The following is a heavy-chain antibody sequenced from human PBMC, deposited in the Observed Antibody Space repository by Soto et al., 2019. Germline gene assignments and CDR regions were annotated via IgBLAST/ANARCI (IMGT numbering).Heavy chain of an antibody. D-gene: IGHD5-18*01. CDR3: ARDYSYGGFDP. CDR2: ISAYNGNT. CDR1: GYSFTSYG. J-gene: IGHJ5*02. V-gene: IGHV1-18*04. Sequence: GASVKVSCKASGYSFTSYGISWVRQAPGQGLEWMGWISAYNGNTNYAQKLQGRVTMTTDTSTSTAYMELRSLRSDDTAVYHCARDYSYGGFDPWGQGTLVTVSS.